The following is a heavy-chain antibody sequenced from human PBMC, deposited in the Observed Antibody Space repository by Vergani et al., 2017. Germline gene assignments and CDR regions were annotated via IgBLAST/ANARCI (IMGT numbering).Heavy chain of an antibody. CDR2: VDTEDGET. CDR3: ATPQTVTTGGMEV. J-gene: IGHJ6*02. CDR1: GYTFTDHY. D-gene: IGHD4-17*01. V-gene: IGHV1-69-2*01. Sequence: EVQLVQSGAEVKKPGATMKISCTVSGYTFTDHYMHWVKQAPGKGLEWMVLVDTEDGETIYAEKFKGRVTIAADTSTDTAHLELSSLRSEDTAVYYSATPQTVTTGGMEVWGQGTTVIVSS.